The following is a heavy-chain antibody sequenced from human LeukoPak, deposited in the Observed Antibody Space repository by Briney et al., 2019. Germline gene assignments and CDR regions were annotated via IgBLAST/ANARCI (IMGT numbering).Heavy chain of an antibody. J-gene: IGHJ5*02. D-gene: IGHD2-2*01. CDR3: ARGVEDIVVVPGNWFDP. CDR2: IYTSGST. V-gene: IGHV4-4*07. CDR1: GGSISSYD. Sequence: SETLSLTCTVSGGSISSYDWSWIRQPAGKGLEWIGRIYTSGSTNYNPSLKSRVTMSVDTSKNQFSLKLSSVTAADTAVYYCARGVEDIVVVPGNWFDPWGQGTLVTVSS.